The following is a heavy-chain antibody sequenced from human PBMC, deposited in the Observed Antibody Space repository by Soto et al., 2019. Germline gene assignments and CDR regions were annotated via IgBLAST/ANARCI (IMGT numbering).Heavy chain of an antibody. V-gene: IGHV4-30-4*01. CDR2: IYYSGNT. Sequence: PSETLSLTCTVSGGSTSSDNYWSWIRQPPGKGLEWIGHIYYSGNTDYNPSLKSRLAISIDTSKNQFSLKLSSVTAADTAVYFCAREGGESSDGLYYFDSWGQGALVTVSS. D-gene: IGHD3-16*01. J-gene: IGHJ4*02. CDR3: AREGGESSDGLYYFDS. CDR1: GGSTSSDNY.